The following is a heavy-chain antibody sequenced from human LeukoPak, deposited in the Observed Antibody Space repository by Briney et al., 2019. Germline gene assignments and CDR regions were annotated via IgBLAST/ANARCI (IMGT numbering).Heavy chain of an antibody. Sequence: SETLSLTCTVSGVSISSGSYYWSWVRQPAGKGLEWIGRIYSSGSTNYSPSFKSRVTTSVDTSKNQFSLNLSSVTAADTAVYHCARGEYDSSAYWGYYFENWGQGTLVTVSS. D-gene: IGHD3-22*01. CDR1: GVSISSGSYY. J-gene: IGHJ4*02. CDR2: IYSSGST. CDR3: ARGEYDSSAYWGYYFEN. V-gene: IGHV4-61*02.